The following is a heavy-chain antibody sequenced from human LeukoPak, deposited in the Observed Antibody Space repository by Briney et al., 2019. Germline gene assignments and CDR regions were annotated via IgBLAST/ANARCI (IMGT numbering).Heavy chain of an antibody. Sequence: GGSLRLSCAASGFTFSSYSMNWVCQAPGKGLEWVSSISSSSYIYYADSVKGRFTISRDNAKNSLYLQMNSLRAEDTAVYYCARDRWDRWDDYWGQGTLVTVSS. D-gene: IGHD1-26*01. J-gene: IGHJ4*02. CDR3: ARDRWDRWDDY. CDR1: GFTFSSYS. V-gene: IGHV3-21*01. CDR2: ISSSSYI.